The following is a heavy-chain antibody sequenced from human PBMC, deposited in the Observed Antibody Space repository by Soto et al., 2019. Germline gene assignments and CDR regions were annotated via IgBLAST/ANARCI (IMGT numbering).Heavy chain of an antibody. Sequence: QITLTESGPTLVKPTQTLTLTCTFSGISLTNSGVGVSWIRQPPGKALEWLAVIYWDDAKHFSPSRKSRLTISKDNSTNQVVLTMTNMDSADTATYFCAQIHFDLYGMDVWGQGTTVMVTS. CDR1: GISLTNSGVG. CDR3: AQIHFDLYGMDV. V-gene: IGHV2-5*02. D-gene: IGHD3-9*01. CDR2: IYWDDAK. J-gene: IGHJ6*02.